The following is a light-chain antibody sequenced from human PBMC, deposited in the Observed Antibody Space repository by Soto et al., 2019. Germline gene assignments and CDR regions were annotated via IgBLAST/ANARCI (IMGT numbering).Light chain of an antibody. Sequence: EVGLTSPPGTRPLLPGGEPPPPAGAGRQLKFPNMAWYQQKPGQAPRLLIYGAFNRATGIPDRFSGSGFGTDFTLTISRLEPEDFAVYYCQQFRNSSYTFGQGTKLEI. V-gene: IGKV3-20*01. CDR1: RQLKFPN. CDR2: GAF. CDR3: QQFRNSSYT. J-gene: IGKJ2*01.